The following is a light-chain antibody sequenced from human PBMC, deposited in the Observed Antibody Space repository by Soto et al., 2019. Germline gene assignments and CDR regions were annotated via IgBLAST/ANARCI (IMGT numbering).Light chain of an antibody. Sequence: EIVLTQSPATLSLSPGDRATLSCRASQRIGTYLAWYQQKAGQAPSLLIYDTSNRATGIPTRFSGSGSGTDFTLTISSLEPEYFAVYFCQHRSNSPPTWTFGQGTKVDIK. CDR2: DTS. CDR3: QHRSNSPPTWT. V-gene: IGKV3-11*01. J-gene: IGKJ1*01. CDR1: QRIGTY.